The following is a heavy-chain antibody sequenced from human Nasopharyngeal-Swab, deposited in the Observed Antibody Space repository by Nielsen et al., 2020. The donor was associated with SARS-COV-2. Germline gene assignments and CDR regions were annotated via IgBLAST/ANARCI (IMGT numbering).Heavy chain of an antibody. J-gene: IGHJ6*02. V-gene: IGHV3-49*04. CDR2: IRSKAYGGTT. D-gene: IGHD2-15*01. CDR1: GFTFGDYA. Sequence: LKISCTASGFTFGDYAMSWVRQAPGKGLEWVGFIRSKAYGGTTEYAASVKGRFTISRDDSKSIAYLQMNSLKTEDTAVYYCTRAATLYYGMDVWGQGTTVTVSS. CDR3: TRAATLYYGMDV.